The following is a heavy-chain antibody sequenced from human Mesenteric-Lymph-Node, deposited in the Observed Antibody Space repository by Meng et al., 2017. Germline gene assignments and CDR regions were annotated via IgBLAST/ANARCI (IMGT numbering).Heavy chain of an antibody. CDR2: TNPSKPDT. CDR3: ASDGAGSYTGLNY. J-gene: IGHJ4*02. CDR1: GYTFTSYS. Sequence: QGQLVQCGAEVKNPGASVKGSCKTSGYTFTSYSINWVRQAPGQGREWMGRTNPSKPDTHYAQKFKGRVTMTRDTSISTAYMELNSLKSDDTAVYYCASDGAGSYTGLNYWGQGTLVTVSS. D-gene: IGHD3-16*01. V-gene: IGHV1-2*06.